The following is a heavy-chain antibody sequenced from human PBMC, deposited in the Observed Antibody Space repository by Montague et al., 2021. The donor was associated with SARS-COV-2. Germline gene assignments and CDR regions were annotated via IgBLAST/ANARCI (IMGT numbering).Heavy chain of an antibody. V-gene: IGHV4-59*13. J-gene: IGHJ5*02. CDR2: IFHSGIT. CDR3: ARTEYNWNDWFDP. CDR1: GGSISSYY. Sequence: SETLSLTCSVSGGSISSYYWSWIRRSPGKGLEWIGYIFHSGITDYNPSLKSRVTISVDMSKNQFSLQLNSVTAADSAVYYCARTEYNWNDWFDPWGQGTLVTVS. D-gene: IGHD1-20*01.